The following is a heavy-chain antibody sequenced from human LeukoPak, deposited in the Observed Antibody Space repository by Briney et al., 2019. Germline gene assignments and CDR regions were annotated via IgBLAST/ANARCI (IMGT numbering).Heavy chain of an antibody. CDR1: GFTFSSYG. CDR3: TSYRAEYFQH. Sequence: PGGSLRLSCAASGFTFSSYGMHWVRQAPGKGLEWVAVIWYDGSNKYYADSVKGRFTISRDNAKNSLYLQMNSLRAEDTAVYYCTSYRAEYFQHWGQGTLVTVSS. V-gene: IGHV3-33*03. CDR2: IWYDGSNK. J-gene: IGHJ1*01. D-gene: IGHD1-26*01.